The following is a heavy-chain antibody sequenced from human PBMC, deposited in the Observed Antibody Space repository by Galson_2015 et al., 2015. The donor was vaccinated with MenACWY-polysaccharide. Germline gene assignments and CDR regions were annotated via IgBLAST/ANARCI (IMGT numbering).Heavy chain of an antibody. V-gene: IGHV4-59*01. CDR1: GGSTSSYR. J-gene: IGHJ5*02. Sequence: SETLSLTCTVSGGSTSSYRWTWIRQPPGKGLEWIGYIYYTGTTKYNPSLTSRVTISVDTSKKYFSLKLSSVTAADTAVYYCAGLMAGSPFGWFDPWGQGTLVTDSS. D-gene: IGHD6-19*01. CDR2: IYYTGTT. CDR3: AGLMAGSPFGWFDP.